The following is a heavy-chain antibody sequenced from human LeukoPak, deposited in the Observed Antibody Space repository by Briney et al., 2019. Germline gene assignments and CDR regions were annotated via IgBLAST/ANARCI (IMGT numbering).Heavy chain of an antibody. D-gene: IGHD4-17*01. Sequence: PGGSLRHSCAASGFTFSSYWMRWVRQAPGKGLVWVSRINSDGSSTTYADSVKGRFTISRDNAKNTLYLQMNSLRAEDTAVYYCARWETTVTTLDYWGQGTLVTVSS. V-gene: IGHV3-74*01. CDR2: INSDGSST. CDR1: GFTFSSYW. J-gene: IGHJ4*02. CDR3: ARWETTVTTLDY.